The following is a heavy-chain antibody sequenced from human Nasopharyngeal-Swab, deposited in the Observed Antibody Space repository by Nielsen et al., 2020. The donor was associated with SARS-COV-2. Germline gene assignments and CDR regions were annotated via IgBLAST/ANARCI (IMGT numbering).Heavy chain of an antibody. CDR1: GFTFTASA. Sequence: SAKVSCKASGFTFTASAVQWVRQARGQRLEWIGWIVVGTGNTKSAQNFQERVTLTRDMSTTTAYLELSSLRSEDTAVYYCASMITDTATRISWGQGTLVTVSS. J-gene: IGHJ4*02. CDR2: IVVGTGNT. CDR3: ASMITDTATRIS. D-gene: IGHD2-21*01. V-gene: IGHV1-58*01.